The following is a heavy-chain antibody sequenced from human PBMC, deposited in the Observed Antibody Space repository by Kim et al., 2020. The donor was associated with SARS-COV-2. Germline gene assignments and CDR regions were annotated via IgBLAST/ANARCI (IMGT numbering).Heavy chain of an antibody. CDR3: TREDGSGSLYYYYGMDV. Sequence: GGSLRLSCTASGFTFGDYAMSWFRQAPGKGLEWVGFIRSKAYGGTTEYAASVKGRFTISRDDSKSIAYLQMNSLKTEDTAVYYCTREDGSGSLYYYYGMDVWGQGTTVTVSS. V-gene: IGHV3-49*03. CDR2: IRSKAYGGTT. D-gene: IGHD3-10*01. CDR1: GFTFGDYA. J-gene: IGHJ6*02.